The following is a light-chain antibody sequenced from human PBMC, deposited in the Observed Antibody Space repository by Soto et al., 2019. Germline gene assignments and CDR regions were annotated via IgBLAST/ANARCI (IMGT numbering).Light chain of an antibody. CDR2: DAS. CDR3: QHRSNWPPT. CDR1: QSVSSY. V-gene: IGKV3-11*01. Sequence: EIVLTQSPATLSLSPGERATLSCRASQSVSSYLAWYQQKPGQAPRLLIYDASNRATVIAARFSGSGSMTYFTLTSSSREPEDVAVYYFQHRSNWPPTFGQGTKLEIK. J-gene: IGKJ2*01.